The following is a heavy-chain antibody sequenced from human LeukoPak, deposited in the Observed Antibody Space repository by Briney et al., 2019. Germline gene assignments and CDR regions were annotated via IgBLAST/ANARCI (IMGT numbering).Heavy chain of an antibody. CDR1: GGSISSYY. Sequence: SETLSLTCTVSGGSISSYYWSWIRQPPGKGLEWIGYIYYSGSTNYNPSLKSRVTISVDTSKNQFSLKLSSVTAADTAVYYCAGDPVGYCSGGSCYPPGYFDYWGQGTLVTVSS. V-gene: IGHV4-59*01. D-gene: IGHD2-15*01. CDR3: AGDPVGYCSGGSCYPPGYFDY. J-gene: IGHJ4*02. CDR2: IYYSGST.